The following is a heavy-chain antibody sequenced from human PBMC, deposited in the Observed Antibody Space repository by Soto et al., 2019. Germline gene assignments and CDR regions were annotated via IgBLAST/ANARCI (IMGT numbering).Heavy chain of an antibody. D-gene: IGHD1-1*01. CDR3: GRDDDNDANAMDL. V-gene: IGHV3-33*01. CDR1: GFTFDRYG. J-gene: IGHJ5*02. CDR2: IWSDGIRK. Sequence: QVQLVESGGGVVQPGTSLRLSCAASGFTFDRYGMHWVRQAPGKGLEWVARIWSDGIRKAYGDSVKGRFSISRDNSKNTLDLEMNSLRAEDTAVYYGGRDDDNDANAMDLWGPGTLVTVSS.